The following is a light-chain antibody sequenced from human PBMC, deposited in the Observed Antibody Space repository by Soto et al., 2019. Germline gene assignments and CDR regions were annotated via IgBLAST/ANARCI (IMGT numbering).Light chain of an antibody. CDR3: TTYAGSPPLI. J-gene: IGLJ2*01. V-gene: IGLV2-8*01. Sequence: QSALTQPPSASGSPGQSVTISCTGTSSDVGGYNYVSWYQQHPGKAPKLMILEVTKRPSGVPDRFSGSKSGNTASLTVSGLQAEDEADYYCTTYAGSPPLIFGGGTELTVL. CDR1: SSDVGGYNY. CDR2: EVT.